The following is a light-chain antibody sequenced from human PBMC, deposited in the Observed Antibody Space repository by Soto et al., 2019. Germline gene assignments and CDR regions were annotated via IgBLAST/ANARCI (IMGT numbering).Light chain of an antibody. CDR1: SSDVGGFDY. CDR3: SSYRGRKAWV. V-gene: IGLV2-14*01. CDR2: EVS. Sequence: QSALTQPASVSGSPGQSITISCTGASSDVGGFDYVSWSQQHPGKAPKLLIYEVSNRPSGVSNRFSASKSGNTASLTISGLQPEDEADYYCSSYRGRKAWVFGGGTKVTVL. J-gene: IGLJ3*02.